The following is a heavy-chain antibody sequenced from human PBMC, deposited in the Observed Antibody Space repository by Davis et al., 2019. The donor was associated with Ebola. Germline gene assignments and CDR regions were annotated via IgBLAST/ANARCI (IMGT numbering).Heavy chain of an antibody. Sequence: SETLSLTCAVYGGSFSGYYWSWIRQPPGKGLEWIGEINHSGSTNYNPSLKSRVTISVDTSKNQFSLKLSSVTAADTAVYYCARLFRYYYDSSGYSAAFYFDYWGQGTLVTVSS. V-gene: IGHV4-34*01. CDR3: ARLFRYYYDSSGYSAAFYFDY. D-gene: IGHD3-22*01. J-gene: IGHJ4*02. CDR1: GGSFSGYY. CDR2: INHSGST.